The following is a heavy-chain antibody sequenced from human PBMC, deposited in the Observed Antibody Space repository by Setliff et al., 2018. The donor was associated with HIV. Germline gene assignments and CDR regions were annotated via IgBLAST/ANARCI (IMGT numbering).Heavy chain of an antibody. CDR2: INTSGGSA. V-gene: IGHV1-46*01. CDR1: GYTFTSYP. J-gene: IGHJ4*01. Sequence: ASVKVSCKASGYTFTSYPMHWVRQAPGQGLEWMGVINTSGGSAGYAEKFRGRVTMTRDTSTSTVYMDLLNLMSEDTAVYYCARNQGDSSGWYAGDYWGHGTLVTVSS. CDR3: ARNQGDSSGWYAGDY. D-gene: IGHD6-19*01.